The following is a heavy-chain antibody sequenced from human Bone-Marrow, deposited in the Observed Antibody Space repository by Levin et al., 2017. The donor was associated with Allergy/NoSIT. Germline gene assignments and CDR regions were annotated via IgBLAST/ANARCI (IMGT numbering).Heavy chain of an antibody. CDR3: ARGIATAGTWYNWFDP. CDR2: IHDSGST. CDR1: GGSISSGDYY. J-gene: IGHJ5*02. V-gene: IGHV4-31*03. D-gene: IGHD6-13*01. Sequence: LRLSCTVSGGSISSGDYYWSWIRQRPGKGLEWIGYIHDSGSTHYNPSLKSRLTLSVDTSKNQFSLNLNSVTVADTAVYYCARGIATAGTWYNWFDPWGQGTLVTVSS.